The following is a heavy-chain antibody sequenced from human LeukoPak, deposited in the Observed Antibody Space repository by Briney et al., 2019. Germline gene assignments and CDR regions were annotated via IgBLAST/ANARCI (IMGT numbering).Heavy chain of an antibody. V-gene: IGHV3-66*01. J-gene: IGHJ4*02. D-gene: IGHD6-13*01. CDR3: ARWSYSPYSSSLQHLDY. Sequence: GGSLRLSCAASGFTVSSNYMSWVRQAPGKGLEWVSVIYSGGSTYYADSVKGRFTISRDNAKNSLYLQMNSLRAEDTAVYYCARWSYSPYSSSLQHLDYWGQGTLVTVSS. CDR1: GFTVSSNY. CDR2: IYSGGST.